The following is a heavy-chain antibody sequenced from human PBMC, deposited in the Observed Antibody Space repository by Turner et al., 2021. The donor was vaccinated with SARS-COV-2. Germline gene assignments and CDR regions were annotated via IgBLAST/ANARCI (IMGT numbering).Heavy chain of an antibody. CDR1: GFTFSSYA. J-gene: IGHJ6*02. CDR3: ARSRGGSYYYGMDV. CDR2: ISYDGSNK. V-gene: IGHV3-30-3*01. D-gene: IGHD3-16*01. Sequence: QVQLLESGGGVVQPGRSLRLSCAASGFTFSSYAMHWVRQAPGKGLEWVALISYDGSNKYYADSVKGRFTISRDNSKNTLYLQMNSLRAEDTAVYYCARSRGGSYYYGMDVWGQGTTVTVSS.